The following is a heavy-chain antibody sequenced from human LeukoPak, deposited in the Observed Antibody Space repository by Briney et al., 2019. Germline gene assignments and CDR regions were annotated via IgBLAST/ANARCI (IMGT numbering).Heavy chain of an antibody. CDR3: ARDLWSTAAGIFDF. V-gene: IGHV4-39*07. J-gene: IGHJ4*02. CDR1: GGSISSNSYY. CDR2: IYYTGST. D-gene: IGHD6-25*01. Sequence: SETLSLTCTVSGGSISSNSYYWAWIRQPPGKGLEWIGTIYYTGSTYYNPSLESRLIISVDTSKNSFSLKLSSVTAADTAVYFCARDLWSTAAGIFDFWGQGALVTVSS.